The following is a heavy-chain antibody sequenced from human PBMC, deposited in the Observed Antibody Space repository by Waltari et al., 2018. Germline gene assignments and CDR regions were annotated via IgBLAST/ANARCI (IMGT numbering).Heavy chain of an antibody. Sequence: QVQLQQWGAGLLKPSETLSLTCAVYGGSFSGYYWSWIRQPPGKGLEWIGEINHRGSTNYNPSLKSRVTISVDTSKNQFSLKLSSVTAADTAVYYCARGGIAAAADYWGQGTLVTVSS. V-gene: IGHV4-34*01. CDR1: GGSFSGYY. CDR2: INHRGST. CDR3: ARGGIAAAADY. D-gene: IGHD6-13*01. J-gene: IGHJ4*02.